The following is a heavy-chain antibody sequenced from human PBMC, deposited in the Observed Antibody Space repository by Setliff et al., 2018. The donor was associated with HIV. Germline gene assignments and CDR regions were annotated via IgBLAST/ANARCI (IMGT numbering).Heavy chain of an antibody. CDR3: ARGGRGWYMDC. J-gene: IGHJ4*02. D-gene: IGHD6-19*01. CDR1: GFTFSAWT. Sequence: GSLRLSCAASGFTFSAWTMNWVRQAPGKGLEWISYISATGTSVYYADSVKGRFTISRDNARNSLYLQLNSLNTEDTAVYYCARGGRGWYMDCWGQGTLVTVSS. CDR2: ISATGTSV. V-gene: IGHV3-48*01.